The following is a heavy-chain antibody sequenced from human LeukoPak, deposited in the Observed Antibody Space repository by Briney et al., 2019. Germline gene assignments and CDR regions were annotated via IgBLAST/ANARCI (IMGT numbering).Heavy chain of an antibody. CDR3: ARGPGLVDIVVVPAAMRGRGVCYYYGMDV. CDR1: GYTFTSYD. Sequence: ASVKVSCKASGYTFTSYDINWVRQATGQGLEWMGWMNPNSGNTGYAQKFQGRVTMTRNTSISTAYMELSSLRSEDTAVYYCARGPGLVDIVVVPAAMRGRGVCYYYGMDVWGQGTTVTVSS. D-gene: IGHD2-2*01. J-gene: IGHJ6*02. CDR2: MNPNSGNT. V-gene: IGHV1-8*01.